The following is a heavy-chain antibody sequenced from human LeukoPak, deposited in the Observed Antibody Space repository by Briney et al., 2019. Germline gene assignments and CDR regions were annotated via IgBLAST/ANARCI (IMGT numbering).Heavy chain of an antibody. CDR1: GYTFTSYG. CDR3: AREITYYYDSSGYSDY. Sequence: GASVKVSCKASGYTFTSYGISWVRQAPGQGLEWMGWISAYNGNTNYAQKLQGRVTMTTDTSTSTAYMELRSLRSDDTAVYYCAREITYYYDSSGYSDYWGQGTLVTVSS. V-gene: IGHV1-18*01. CDR2: ISAYNGNT. D-gene: IGHD3-22*01. J-gene: IGHJ4*02.